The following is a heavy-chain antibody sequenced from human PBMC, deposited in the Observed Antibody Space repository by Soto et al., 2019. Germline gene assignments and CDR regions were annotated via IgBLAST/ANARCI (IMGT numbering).Heavy chain of an antibody. CDR1: GDSISSSNW. V-gene: IGHV4-4*02. Sequence: SETLSLTCAVSGDSISSSNWWSWVRQSPGKGLEWIGEIYHSGSTNYNPSLKSRVTISVDKSKNQFSLKLNSVTAADTAVYYCAKYSSATYFDYYYGLAVWGQGTTVTVSS. CDR2: IYHSGST. D-gene: IGHD1-26*01. CDR3: AKYSSATYFDYYYGLAV. J-gene: IGHJ6*02.